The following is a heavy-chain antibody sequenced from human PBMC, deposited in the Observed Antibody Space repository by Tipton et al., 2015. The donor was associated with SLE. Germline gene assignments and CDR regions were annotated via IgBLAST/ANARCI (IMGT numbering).Heavy chain of an antibody. CDR3: ARDSSGGYNWFDP. CDR2: IYNTGST. V-gene: IGHV4-59*01. J-gene: IGHJ5*02. Sequence: GLVKPSETLSLTCIVFGGSISDGYWNWIRQPPGKGLEWIGYIYNTGSTNYNPSLKSRVTISVDTSKNQFSLKLSSVTAADTAVYYCARDSSGGYNWFDPWGQGTLVTVSS. CDR1: GGSISDGY. D-gene: IGHD3-22*01.